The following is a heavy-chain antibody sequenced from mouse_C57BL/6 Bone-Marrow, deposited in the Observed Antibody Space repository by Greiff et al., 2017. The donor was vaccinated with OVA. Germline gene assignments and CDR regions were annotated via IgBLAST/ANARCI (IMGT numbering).Heavy chain of an antibody. CDR1: GYTFTSYW. Sequence: VQLQQPGAELVMPGASVKLSCKASGYTFTSYWMHWVKQRPGQGLEWIGEIDPSDSYTNYNQKFKGKSTLTVANSSSTAYMQLSSLTSEDAAVYNCARRGEVRRTGGFDYWGQGTTLTVSS. V-gene: IGHV1-69*01. J-gene: IGHJ2*01. D-gene: IGHD2-14*01. CDR3: ARRGEVRRTGGFDY. CDR2: IDPSDSYT.